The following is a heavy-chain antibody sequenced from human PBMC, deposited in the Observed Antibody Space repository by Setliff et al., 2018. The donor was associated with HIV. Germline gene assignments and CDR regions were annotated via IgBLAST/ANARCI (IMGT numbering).Heavy chain of an antibody. J-gene: IGHJ6*03. CDR2: IYYTGST. CDR1: GGSINPYY. CDR3: VRQFRYDFWSAYYGHFYYYIDV. V-gene: IGHV4-59*08. Sequence: SETLSLTCTVSGGSINPYYWIWIRQPPGKRLEWIGFIYYTGSTHYNPSLKSRVSMSLDTSKNQFSLSLSSVTAADTAMYYCVRQFRYDFWSAYYGHFYYYIDVWGKGTTVTVSS. D-gene: IGHD3-3*01.